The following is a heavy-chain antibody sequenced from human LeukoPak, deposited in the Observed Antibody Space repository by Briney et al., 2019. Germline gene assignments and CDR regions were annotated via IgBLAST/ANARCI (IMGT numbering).Heavy chain of an antibody. CDR3: ARHFSVATTSPLQH. D-gene: IGHD5-12*01. V-gene: IGHV3-74*01. CDR2: TNSDGSIT. Sequence: PGGSLRLSCAASGFNFENFWLPWVRHVPGKGLVWASRTNSDGSITTYADSVKGRFTISRDNAKNTLYLRMNSLRVEDTALYYCARHFSVATTSPLQHWGQGTLVTVSS. CDR1: GFNFENFW. J-gene: IGHJ1*01.